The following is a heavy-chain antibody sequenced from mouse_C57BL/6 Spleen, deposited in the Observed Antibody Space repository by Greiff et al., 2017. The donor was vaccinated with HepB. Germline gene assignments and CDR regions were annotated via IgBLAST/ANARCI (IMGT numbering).Heavy chain of an antibody. CDR3: AREDSNYWYFDV. CDR1: GYTFTSYW. V-gene: IGHV1-52*01. CDR2: IDPSDSET. Sequence: QVQLQQPGAELVRPGSSVKLSCKASGYTFTSYWMHWVKQRPIQGLEWIGNIDPSDSETHYNQKFKDKATLTVDKSSSTAYMQLSSLTSEDSAVYYCAREDSNYWYFDVWGTGTTVTVSS. J-gene: IGHJ1*03. D-gene: IGHD2-5*01.